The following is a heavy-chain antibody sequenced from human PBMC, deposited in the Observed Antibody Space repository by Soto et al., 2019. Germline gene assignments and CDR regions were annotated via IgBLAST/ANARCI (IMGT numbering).Heavy chain of an antibody. CDR3: VRYDRINMKPYSPEGFHI. D-gene: IGHD3-3*02. J-gene: IGHJ3*02. CDR1: GDSISSSNSH. V-gene: IGHV4-39*01. Sequence: SETLSLTCTVSGDSISSSNSHWGWTRQPPGKGLEYIGSVYYGGAIFYSGNIYYNPSLKSRVTISVDTSKNQFSLRLSSVTATDTGVYYCVRYDRINMKPYSPEGFHIWGQGTMVTVSS. CDR2: VYYGGAIFYSGNI.